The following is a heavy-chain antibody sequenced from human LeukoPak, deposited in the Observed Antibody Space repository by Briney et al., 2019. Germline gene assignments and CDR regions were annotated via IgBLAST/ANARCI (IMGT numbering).Heavy chain of an antibody. Sequence: GGSLRLSCAASGFTFTSYAMNWVRQAPGKGLEWVSTISGSGSSTYYVDSVKGRFTISRDNSKNTLYLQMNSLRAEDTAEYYCAKDRTTSSRIFDYWGQGTLVTVSS. CDR1: GFTFTSYA. CDR3: AKDRTTSSRIFDY. V-gene: IGHV3-23*01. J-gene: IGHJ4*02. CDR2: ISGSGSST. D-gene: IGHD1-1*01.